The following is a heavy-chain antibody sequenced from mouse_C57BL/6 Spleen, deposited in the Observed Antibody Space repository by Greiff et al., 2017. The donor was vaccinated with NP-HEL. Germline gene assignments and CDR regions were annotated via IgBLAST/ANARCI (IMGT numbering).Heavy chain of an antibody. CDR2: IDPSDSYT. V-gene: IGHV1-59*01. CDR3: AREATVAFDY. CDR1: GYTFTSYW. Sequence: QVQLQQPGAELVRPGTSVKLSCKASGYTFTSYWMHWVKQRPGQGLEWIGVIDPSDSYTNYNQKFKGKATLTVDTSSSTAYMQLSSLTSEDSAVYYCAREATVAFDYWGQGTTLTVSS. D-gene: IGHD1-1*01. J-gene: IGHJ2*01.